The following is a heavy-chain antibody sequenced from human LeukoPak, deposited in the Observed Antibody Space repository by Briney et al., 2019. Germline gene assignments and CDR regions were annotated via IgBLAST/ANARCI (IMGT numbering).Heavy chain of an antibody. CDR2: IYYSGST. CDR1: GGSISSGGYY. V-gene: IGHV4-31*03. CDR3: AREGVEMATTIFDY. D-gene: IGHD5-24*01. Sequence: PSQTLSLTCTVSGGSISSGGYYWSWIRQHPGKGLAWIGYIYYSGSTYYNPSLKSRVTISVDTSKNQFSLKLSSVTAADTAVYYCAREGVEMATTIFDYWGQGTLVTASS. J-gene: IGHJ4*02.